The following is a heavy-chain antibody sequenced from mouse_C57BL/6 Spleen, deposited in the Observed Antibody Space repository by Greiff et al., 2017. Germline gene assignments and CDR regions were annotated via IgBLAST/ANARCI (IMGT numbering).Heavy chain of an antibody. V-gene: IGHV1-59*01. CDR2: IDPSDSYT. D-gene: IGHD1-1*01. CDR3: ARNYGSSYYYFDY. Sequence: QVQLQQPGAELVRPGTSVKLSCKASGYTFTSYWMHWVKQRPGQGLEWIGVIDPSDSYTNYNQKFKGKATLTVDTSSSTAYMQLSSLTSEDSAVYYCARNYGSSYYYFDYWGQGTTLTVSS. J-gene: IGHJ2*01. CDR1: GYTFTSYW.